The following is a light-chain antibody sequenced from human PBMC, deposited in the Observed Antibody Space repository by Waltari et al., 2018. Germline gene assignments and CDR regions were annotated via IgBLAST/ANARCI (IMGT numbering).Light chain of an antibody. CDR1: NIGSKS. J-gene: IGLJ2*01. Sequence: SYVVTQSPSVSVAPGETARITCGGDNIGSKSVHWYQQRPGQAPVLVISYDSDRPPGSLELFSGSNSGNTATLTISWVEAEDEADYYCLVWHSTIDHQGVFGGGTKLTVL. CDR3: LVWHSTIDHQGV. V-gene: IGLV3-21*04. CDR2: YDS.